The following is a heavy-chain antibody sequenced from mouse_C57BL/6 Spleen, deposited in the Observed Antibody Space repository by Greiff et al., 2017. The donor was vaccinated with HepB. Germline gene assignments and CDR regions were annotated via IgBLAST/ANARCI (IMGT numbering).Heavy chain of an antibody. CDR3: ARKDTY. Sequence: VQLQESGAELMKPGASVKLSCKATGYKFTGYWIEWVKPRPGHGLEWIGEILPGSGSTNDNEKFKGKATFTADTSSNTAYLQLSSLTTEDSAIYYCARKDTYWGQGTLVTVSA. J-gene: IGHJ3*01. CDR2: ILPGSGST. CDR1: GYKFTGYW. V-gene: IGHV1-9*01.